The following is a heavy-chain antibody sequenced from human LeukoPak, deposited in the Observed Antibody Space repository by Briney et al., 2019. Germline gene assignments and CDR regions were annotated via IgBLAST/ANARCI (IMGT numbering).Heavy chain of an antibody. V-gene: IGHV1-69*13. D-gene: IGHD4-23*01. J-gene: IGHJ4*02. CDR1: GGTFSSYA. Sequence: SVKVSCKASGGTFSSYAISWVRQAPGQGLEWMGEIIPIFGTANYAQKFQGRVTITADESTSTAYMELSSLRSEDTAVYYCARAGEYGGNSGPGFDYWGQGTLVTVSS. CDR3: ARAGEYGGNSGPGFDY. CDR2: IIPIFGTA.